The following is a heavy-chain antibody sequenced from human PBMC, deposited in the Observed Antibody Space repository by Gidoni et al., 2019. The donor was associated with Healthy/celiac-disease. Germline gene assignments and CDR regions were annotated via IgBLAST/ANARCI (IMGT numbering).Heavy chain of an antibody. CDR1: GGSISSSSYY. D-gene: IGHD4-17*01. CDR2: IYYRGST. CDR3: ARVDYGGNSV. J-gene: IGHJ4*02. V-gene: IGHV4-39*01. Sequence: QLQLQESGPGLVQPSATLSPTCTVSGGSISSSSYYWGWIRQPPGKGLEWIGSIYYRGSTYYNPSLKSRVTISVDTSKNQFSRKLSSVTAADTAVYDCARVDYGGNSVWGQGTLVTVSS.